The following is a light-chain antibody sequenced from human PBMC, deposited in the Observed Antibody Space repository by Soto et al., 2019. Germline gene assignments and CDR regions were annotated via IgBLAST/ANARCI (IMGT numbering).Light chain of an antibody. CDR1: QSVSSY. V-gene: IGKV3-11*01. J-gene: IGKJ4*01. Sequence: EIVLTQSPATLSLSPGERATLSCRASQSVSSYLDWFQQKPGQAPRLLIYDAYNRATGIPARFSGSGSGTAFTLTITSLDPEDIAIYYCHQRSDWPLTFGGGTKVEIK. CDR2: DAY. CDR3: HQRSDWPLT.